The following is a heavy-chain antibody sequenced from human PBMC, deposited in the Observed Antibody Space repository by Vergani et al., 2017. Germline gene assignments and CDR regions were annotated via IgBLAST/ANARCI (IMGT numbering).Heavy chain of an antibody. D-gene: IGHD5-24*01. J-gene: IGHJ4*02. V-gene: IGHV3-23*01. Sequence: EVQSLQSEGAVLHPGGSLRFSCVAFGFTSSIHALSWARQGHGQGLDWLSSIKNTGDSTHYADSVKDRSTISRNNSKTTLYLQMNGRRVEDTAVYYCGRGSDNYNWGQGTLVTVSS. CDR2: IKNTGDST. CDR3: GRGSDNYN. CDR1: GFTSSIHA.